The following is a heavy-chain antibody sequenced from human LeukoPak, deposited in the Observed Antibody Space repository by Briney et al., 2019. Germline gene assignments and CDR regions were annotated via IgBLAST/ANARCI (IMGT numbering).Heavy chain of an antibody. CDR1: GRSIRRYY. J-gene: IGHJ4*02. V-gene: IGHV4-59*01. CDR3: AATSSSHDY. D-gene: IGHD6-6*01. Sequence: SETLSLTCIVSGRSIRRYYWTWIRQVPGKELEWIGYVYYSGTTVYNPSLSSRVTISVDTSKNQFSLKLSSVTAADTAVYYCAATSSSHDYWGQGTLVTVSS. CDR2: VYYSGTT.